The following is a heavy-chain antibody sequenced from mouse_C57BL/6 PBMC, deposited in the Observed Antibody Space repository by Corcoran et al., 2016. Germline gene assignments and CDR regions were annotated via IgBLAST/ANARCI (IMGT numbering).Heavy chain of an antibody. D-gene: IGHD1-1*01. CDR1: GYTFTDYY. J-gene: IGHJ4*01. Sequence: QVQLKQSGAELVRPGASVKLSCKASGYTFTDYYINWVKQRPGQGLEWIARIYPGSGNTYYNEKFKGKATLTAEKSSSTAYMQLSSLTSEDSAVYFCARGKARSSYEGYYAMDYWGQGTSVTVSS. CDR2: IYPGSGNT. CDR3: ARGKARSSYEGYYAMDY. V-gene: IGHV1-76*01.